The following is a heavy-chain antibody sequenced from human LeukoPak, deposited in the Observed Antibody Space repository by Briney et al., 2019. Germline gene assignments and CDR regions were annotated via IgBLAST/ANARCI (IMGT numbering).Heavy chain of an antibody. J-gene: IGHJ6*02. CDR3: ARGYCSGGSCYALYYYGMDV. Sequence: ASVKVSCKASGGTFSSYAISWVRQAPGQGLEWMGGIIPIFGTANYAQKFQGRVTITADESTSTAYMELSSLRSEDTAVYYCARGYCSGGSCYALYYYGMDVWGQGTLVTVSS. V-gene: IGHV1-69*13. D-gene: IGHD2-15*01. CDR2: IIPIFGTA. CDR1: GGTFSSYA.